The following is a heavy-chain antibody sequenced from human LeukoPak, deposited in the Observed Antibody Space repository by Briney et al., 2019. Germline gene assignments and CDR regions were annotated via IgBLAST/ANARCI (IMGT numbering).Heavy chain of an antibody. J-gene: IGHJ5*02. CDR3: ARGSGRRVVPAARLGCWFDP. CDR1: GGSFSGYY. D-gene: IGHD2-2*01. Sequence: SETLSLTCAVYGGSFSGYYWSWIRQPPGKGLEWIGEINHSGSTNYNPPLKSRVTISVDTSKNQFSLKLSSVTAADTAVYYCARGSGRRVVPAARLGCWFDPWGQGTLVTVSS. CDR2: INHSGST. V-gene: IGHV4-34*01.